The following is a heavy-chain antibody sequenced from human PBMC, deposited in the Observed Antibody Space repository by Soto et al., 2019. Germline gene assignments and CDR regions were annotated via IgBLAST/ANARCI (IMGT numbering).Heavy chain of an antibody. J-gene: IGHJ4*02. CDR1: GGSIGSGGYY. D-gene: IGHD4-17*01. CDR3: ARADFGDRGLAFDS. V-gene: IGHV4-31*03. CDR2: IYYSGST. Sequence: QVQLQESGPGLVKTSQTLSLTCTVSGGSIGSGGYYWSWIRQHPGKGLEWIGYIYYSGSTYYNPSLKSRVTISVDTSTTQFALKLGSVTAADTAVYYCARADFGDRGLAFDSWGQGTLVTVSS.